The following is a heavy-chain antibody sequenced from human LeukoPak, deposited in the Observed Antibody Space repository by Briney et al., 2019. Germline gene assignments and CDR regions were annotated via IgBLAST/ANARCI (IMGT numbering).Heavy chain of an antibody. Sequence: GGSLRLSCAASGFTFSDARMSWVRQAPGKGLEWVGRIKSKTDGGTTDYAAPVKGRFTISRDDSKNTLYLQMNSLKTEDTAVYYCTTDYYDSSGYYPHYYYYYMDVWGKGTTVTVSS. CDR2: IKSKTDGGTT. CDR1: GFTFSDAR. V-gene: IGHV3-15*01. J-gene: IGHJ6*03. CDR3: TTDYYDSSGYYPHYYYYYMDV. D-gene: IGHD3-22*01.